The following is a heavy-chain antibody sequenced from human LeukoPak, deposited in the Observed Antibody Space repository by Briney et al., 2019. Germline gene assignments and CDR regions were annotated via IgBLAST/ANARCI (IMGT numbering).Heavy chain of an antibody. Sequence: GGSLRLSCAASGFTFTTYGMNWVRQAPGKGLEWVSYITSSSSTIYYTDSVKGRFAISRDNAKNSLYLQMNSLRAEDTAVYYCARAYSSSWPFDYWGQGTLVTVSS. CDR1: GFTFTTYG. V-gene: IGHV3-48*01. CDR3: ARAYSSSWPFDY. CDR2: ITSSSSTI. J-gene: IGHJ4*02. D-gene: IGHD6-13*01.